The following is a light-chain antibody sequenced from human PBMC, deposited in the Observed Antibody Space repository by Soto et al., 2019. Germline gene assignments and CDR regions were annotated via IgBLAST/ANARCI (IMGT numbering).Light chain of an antibody. V-gene: IGLV2-14*01. Sequence: QSVLTQPASASGSPGQSITISCTGTSSDVGGYNYVSWYQQYPGKAPKLMIYDVSNRPSGVSNRFSGSKSGNTASLTISGLQAEDEADYYCSSYTSSSTLYVFGTGTKLTVL. CDR3: SSYTSSSTLYV. CDR1: SSDVGGYNY. J-gene: IGLJ1*01. CDR2: DVS.